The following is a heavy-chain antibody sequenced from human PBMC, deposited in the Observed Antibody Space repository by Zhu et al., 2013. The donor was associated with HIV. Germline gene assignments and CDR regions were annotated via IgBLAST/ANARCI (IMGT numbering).Heavy chain of an antibody. Sequence: QVQLVQSGAEVKKPGASVKVSCKASGYTFTSYGISWVRQAPGQGLEWMGIINPSGGSTSYAQKFQGRVTMTRDTSTSTVYMELSSLRSEDTAVYYCARQSRGNLRFLEWLDRVKNPLDYWGQGTLVTVSS. CDR1: GYTFTSYG. J-gene: IGHJ4*02. V-gene: IGHV1-46*03. CDR2: INPSGGST. CDR3: ARQSRGNLRFLEWLDRVKNPLDY. D-gene: IGHD3-3*01.